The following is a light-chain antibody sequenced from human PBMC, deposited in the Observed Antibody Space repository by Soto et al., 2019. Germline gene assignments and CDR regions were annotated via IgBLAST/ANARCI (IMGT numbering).Light chain of an antibody. V-gene: IGKV1-5*03. J-gene: IGKJ2*01. CDR1: QSIGSG. CDR3: QQYHDFQYP. Sequence: DFQMTQSPSTLSASVGDGVTITCRAIQSIGSGLAWYQQQPGKAPKLLIYKATNLQRGVSSRFSGSGSGTDFSLTISSLQPEDSATYYCQQYHDFQYPFGHGTQLQ. CDR2: KAT.